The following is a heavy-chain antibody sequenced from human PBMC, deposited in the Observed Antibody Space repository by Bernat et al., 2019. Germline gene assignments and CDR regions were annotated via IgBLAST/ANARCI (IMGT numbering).Heavy chain of an antibody. CDR3: ARGTWYSSSWYPSS. J-gene: IGHJ5*02. CDR1: GITFSSYG. V-gene: IGHV3-33*01. D-gene: IGHD6-13*01. Sequence: QVQLVESGGGVVQPGRSLRLSCAASGITFSSYGMHWVRQAPGKGLGWVAVIWYDGSNKYYADAVKGRFTISRDNSKNTLYLQMNSLRAEDTAVYYCARGTWYSSSWYPSSWGQGTLVTVSS. CDR2: IWYDGSNK.